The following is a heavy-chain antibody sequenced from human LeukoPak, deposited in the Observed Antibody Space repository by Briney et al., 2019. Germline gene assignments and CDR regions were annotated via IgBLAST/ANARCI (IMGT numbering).Heavy chain of an antibody. CDR2: IKPDGTTK. Sequence: GGSLRLSCAASGFPFSSYSMTWVRQAPGKGLEWVANIKPDGTTKFYVDSVKGRFTISRDNSENTLNLQMNSLRAEDTAIYYCAKARAGDITAAFNYWGQGTLVTVSS. CDR1: GFPFSSYS. CDR3: AKARAGDITAAFNY. J-gene: IGHJ4*02. D-gene: IGHD6-13*01. V-gene: IGHV3-7*03.